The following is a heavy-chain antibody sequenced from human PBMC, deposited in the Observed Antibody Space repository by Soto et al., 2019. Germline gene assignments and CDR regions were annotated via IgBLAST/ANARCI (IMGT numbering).Heavy chain of an antibody. V-gene: IGHV1-69*01. Sequence: QVQLVQSGAEVKKPGSSVKVSCKASGGTFSRYAISWVRQAPGQGLEWMGGIIPIFGTANYAQKFQGRVTITADESTSTAYMELSSLRSEDTAVYYCARDRHCSGGSCYSPYNWFDPWGQGTLVTVSS. CDR2: IIPIFGTA. CDR3: ARDRHCSGGSCYSPYNWFDP. CDR1: GGTFSRYA. J-gene: IGHJ5*02. D-gene: IGHD2-15*01.